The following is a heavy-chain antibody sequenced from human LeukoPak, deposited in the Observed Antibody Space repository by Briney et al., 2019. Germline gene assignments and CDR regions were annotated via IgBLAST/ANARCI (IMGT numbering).Heavy chain of an antibody. D-gene: IGHD3-10*01. J-gene: IGHJ4*02. Sequence: GSLRLSCAASGFTFNNAWMSWVRQAPGKGLEWIGEIYHSGSTNYNPSLKSRVTISVDKSKNQFSLKLSSVTAADTAVYYCARTKSTGYYGSGSYYSGLFYWGQGTLVTVSS. CDR1: GFTFNNAW. V-gene: IGHV4-4*02. CDR2: IYHSGST. CDR3: ARTKSTGYYGSGSYYSGLFY.